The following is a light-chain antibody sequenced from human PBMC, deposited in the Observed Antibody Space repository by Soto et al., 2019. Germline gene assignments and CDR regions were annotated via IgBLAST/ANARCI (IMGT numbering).Light chain of an antibody. J-gene: IGLJ3*02. Sequence: QSVLTQPPSASGTPGQRVTISCSGTRSNIGSNTVSWYQQLPRTAPKLLMFSNNQRPSGLPDRFSGSKSGTSASLAISGLQSEDESDYYCASWDDRLNGWVFGGGTKLTVL. CDR1: RSNIGSNT. CDR2: SNN. CDR3: ASWDDRLNGWV. V-gene: IGLV1-44*01.